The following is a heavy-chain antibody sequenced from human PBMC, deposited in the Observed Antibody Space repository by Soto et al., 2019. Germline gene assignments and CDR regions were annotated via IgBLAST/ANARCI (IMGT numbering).Heavy chain of an antibody. J-gene: IGHJ6*02. CDR1: GYTFNTYD. V-gene: IGHV1-8*01. Sequence: QEQLVQSGAEVKKPGASVKISCKASGYTFNTYDINWVRQATGQGLEWMGWMNPESGSTGFAQSFQGPITLTGNTSINTVYMEVSSLTNEDTAVYFCARSGATGYYSTHYYGMDVWGPGTTVTVSS. D-gene: IGHD3-9*01. CDR2: MNPESGST. CDR3: ARSGATGYYSTHYYGMDV.